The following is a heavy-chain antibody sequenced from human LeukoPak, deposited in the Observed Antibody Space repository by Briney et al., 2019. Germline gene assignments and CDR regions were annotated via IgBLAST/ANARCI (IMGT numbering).Heavy chain of an antibody. CDR2: ISGSGVST. D-gene: IGHD6-25*01. Sequence: GGSLRLSCAASGFTFSSYAMSWVRQTPGKGLEWVSSISGSGVSTYYADPVRGRFTISSDNSKNTLFLQMNSLRAEDTAVYYCARGQGIAAFDYWGQGTLVTVSS. J-gene: IGHJ4*02. CDR1: GFTFSSYA. V-gene: IGHV3-23*01. CDR3: ARGQGIAAFDY.